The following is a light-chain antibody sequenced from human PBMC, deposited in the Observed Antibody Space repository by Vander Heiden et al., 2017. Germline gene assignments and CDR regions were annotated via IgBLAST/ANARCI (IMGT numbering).Light chain of an antibody. J-gene: IGLJ3*02. V-gene: IGLV1-47*01. CDR3: AAWDDSLSGWV. CDR2: GNN. Sequence: SLLTQPPPASGTPGQRVPIPCSGSSSNLGSNYVSWYQQLPGKAPKLLIYGNNQRPSGVPDRFSGSKSGTSASLAISGLRSEDEADYYCAAWDDSLSGWVFGGGTKLTVL. CDR1: SSNLGSNY.